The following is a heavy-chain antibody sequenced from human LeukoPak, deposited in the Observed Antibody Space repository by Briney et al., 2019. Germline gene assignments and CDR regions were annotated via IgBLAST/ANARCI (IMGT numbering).Heavy chain of an antibody. CDR1: GGSISSSNYY. Sequence: SETLSLTCTVSGGSISSSNYYWGWIRQPPGKGLEWIGSIYYSGSTYYNPSLKSRVTISVDTSKNQFSLKLSSVTAADTAVYYCASVGDGMDVWGQGTTVTVSS. V-gene: IGHV4-39*07. J-gene: IGHJ6*02. CDR3: ASVGDGMDV. D-gene: IGHD3-10*01. CDR2: IYYSGST.